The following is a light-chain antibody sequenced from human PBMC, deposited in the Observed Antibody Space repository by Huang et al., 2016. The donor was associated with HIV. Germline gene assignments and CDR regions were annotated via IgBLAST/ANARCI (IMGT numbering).Light chain of an antibody. CDR3: QQSHSTPFT. CDR2: TAS. CDR1: QSINSY. J-gene: IGKJ3*01. Sequence: DIQMTQSPSSLSASVGDRVTITCRASQSINSYLNWYQQIPGKVPKLLIYTASTLRTGVPSRFSGSGSGTEFSLTIHSLQPVDLATYYCQQSHSTPFTFGRGTKV. V-gene: IGKV1-39*01.